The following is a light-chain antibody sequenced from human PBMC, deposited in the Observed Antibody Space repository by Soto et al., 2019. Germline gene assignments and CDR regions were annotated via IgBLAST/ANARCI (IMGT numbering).Light chain of an antibody. Sequence: QSALTQPASVSGSPGQSITISCTGTSSDVGGYNYVSWYQQHPGKAPKLMIYDVSNRPSGFSNRFSGSKSGNTASLTISGLQAEDEADYYCSSYTISTVVFGGGTKVTVL. V-gene: IGLV2-14*01. CDR3: SSYTISTVV. CDR2: DVS. CDR1: SSDVGGYNY. J-gene: IGLJ2*01.